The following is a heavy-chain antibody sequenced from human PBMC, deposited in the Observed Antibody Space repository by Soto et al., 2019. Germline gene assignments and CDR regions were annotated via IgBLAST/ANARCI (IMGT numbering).Heavy chain of an antibody. CDR3: ASQLVVPAATKVPYYYYGMDV. V-gene: IGHV5-10-1*01. CDR2: IDPSDSYT. D-gene: IGHD2-2*01. J-gene: IGHJ6*02. CDR1: GYSFTSYL. Sequence: RGESLKISFKGSGYSFTSYLISWVRQMPVKGLEWMGRIDPSDSYTNYSPSFQGHVTISADKSISTAYLQWSSLKASDTAMYYCASQLVVPAATKVPYYYYGMDVWGQGTTVTVSS.